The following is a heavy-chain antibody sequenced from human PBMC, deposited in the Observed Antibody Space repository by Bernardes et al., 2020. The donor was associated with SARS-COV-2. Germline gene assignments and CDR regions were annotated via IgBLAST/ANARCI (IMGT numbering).Heavy chain of an antibody. J-gene: IGHJ4*02. D-gene: IGHD3-10*01. V-gene: IGHV5-51*01. CDR3: GRLHHYYNSGNYYTPDY. CDR2: IYTEDSDT. Sequence: GESLKISCKGSGYSFTNYLIGWVRQMPGKGLEWIGIIYTEDSDTLYNPSLQGQATLSVDRSINTAYLQWSRLTTSDTAVYYCGRLHHYYNSGNYYTPDYWGQGTLVTVSS. CDR1: GYSFTNYL.